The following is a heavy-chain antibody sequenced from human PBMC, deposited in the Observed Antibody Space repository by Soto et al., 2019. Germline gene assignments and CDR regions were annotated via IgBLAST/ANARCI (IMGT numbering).Heavy chain of an antibody. V-gene: IGHV1-3*01. D-gene: IGHD2-2*01. Sequence: ASVKVSCKASGYTFTSYAMHWVRQAPGQRLEWMGWINAGNGNTKYSQKFQGRVTMTTDTSTSTAYMELRSLRSDDTAVYYCAREFPGYCSSTSCHPYNWFDPWGQGTLVTVSS. J-gene: IGHJ5*02. CDR3: AREFPGYCSSTSCHPYNWFDP. CDR2: INAGNGNT. CDR1: GYTFTSYA.